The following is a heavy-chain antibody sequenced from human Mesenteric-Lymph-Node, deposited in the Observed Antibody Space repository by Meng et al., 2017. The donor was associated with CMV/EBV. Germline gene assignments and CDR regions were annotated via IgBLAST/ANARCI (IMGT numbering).Heavy chain of an antibody. Sequence: ASVKVSCKASGYTFSGYYLHWVRQAPGQGLEWMGWISAYNGNTNYAQKLQGRVTMTTDTSTSTAYMELRSLRSDDTAVYYCARINYCSSTSCFYYYYYGMDVWGQGTTVTVSS. J-gene: IGHJ6*02. CDR2: ISAYNGNT. V-gene: IGHV1-18*04. CDR1: GYTFSGYY. CDR3: ARINYCSSTSCFYYYYYGMDV. D-gene: IGHD2-2*01.